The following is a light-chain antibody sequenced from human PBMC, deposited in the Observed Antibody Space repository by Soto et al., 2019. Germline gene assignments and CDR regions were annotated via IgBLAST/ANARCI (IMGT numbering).Light chain of an antibody. CDR3: TSYAGGNNV. V-gene: IGLV2-8*01. J-gene: IGLJ1*01. Sequence: QSALTQPPSASGSPGQSVTISCTGTSSDVGGYNYVSWYQQHPGKVPKLVVYEVNKRPSGVPDRFSGSKSGNTASLTVSGLHAEDEADYYCTSYAGGNNVFGTGTKVTVL. CDR1: SSDVGGYNY. CDR2: EVN.